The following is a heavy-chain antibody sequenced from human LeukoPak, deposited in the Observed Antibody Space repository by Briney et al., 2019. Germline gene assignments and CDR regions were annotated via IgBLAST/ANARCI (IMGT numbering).Heavy chain of an antibody. CDR1: GFTFSNYA. CDR3: ARDWGRRYSSGWYGDFDY. V-gene: IGHV3-30-3*01. D-gene: IGHD6-19*01. J-gene: IGHJ4*02. Sequence: GGSLRLSCAASGFTFSNYAMHWVRQAPGKGLEWVAVISYDGSDKYYADSVKGRFTISRDNSRNTLYLQMNSLRPEDTAVYYCARDWGRRYSSGWYGDFDYWGQGTLVTVSS. CDR2: ISYDGSDK.